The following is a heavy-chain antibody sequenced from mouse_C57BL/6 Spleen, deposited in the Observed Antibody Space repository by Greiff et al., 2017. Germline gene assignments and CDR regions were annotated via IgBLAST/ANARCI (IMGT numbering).Heavy chain of an antibody. J-gene: IGHJ2*01. CDR3: ASPTLYYGSSYGYFDY. Sequence: QVQLQQSGPELVKPGASVKISCKASGYAFSSSWMNWVKQRPGKGLEWIGRIYPGDGDTNYNGKFKGKATLTADKASSTAYMQLSSLTSEDSAVYFCASPTLYYGSSYGYFDYWGQGTTLTVSS. V-gene: IGHV1-82*01. CDR1: GYAFSSSW. CDR2: IYPGDGDT. D-gene: IGHD1-1*01.